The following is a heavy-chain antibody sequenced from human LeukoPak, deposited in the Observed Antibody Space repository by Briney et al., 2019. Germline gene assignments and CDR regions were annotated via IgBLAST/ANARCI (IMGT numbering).Heavy chain of an antibody. J-gene: IGHJ4*02. V-gene: IGHV3-23*01. Sequence: GGSLRLSCAASGFTFSSYAMSWVRQAPGKGLQWVSGVSGSGGKIYYADSVKGRFTLSRDNSKNTLSLQMNSLRAEDTAVYYCISYSPFDYWGQGTLVTVSS. CDR1: GFTFSSYA. CDR3: ISYSPFDY. CDR2: VSGSGGKI. D-gene: IGHD2-15*01.